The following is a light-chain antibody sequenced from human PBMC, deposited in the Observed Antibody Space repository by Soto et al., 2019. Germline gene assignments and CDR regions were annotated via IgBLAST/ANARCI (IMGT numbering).Light chain of an antibody. Sequence: DIQMTQSPSAMSASVGDRVTITCRASQDISSYLAWFQQKPGKVPKRLNYAASSLQSGVPARFSGSGSGTEVTLTISSLQPEDFANYYCLQHKSYPLTFGGGTKVEIK. CDR1: QDISSY. J-gene: IGKJ4*01. V-gene: IGKV1-17*03. CDR3: LQHKSYPLT. CDR2: AAS.